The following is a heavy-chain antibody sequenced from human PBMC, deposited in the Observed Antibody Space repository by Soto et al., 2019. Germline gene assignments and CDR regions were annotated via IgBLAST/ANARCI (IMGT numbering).Heavy chain of an antibody. V-gene: IGHV4-61*01. CDR2: IYYSGST. CDR3: ARVRGRLWFGELKGNYYYYGMDV. D-gene: IGHD3-10*01. J-gene: IGHJ6*02. CDR1: GGSVSSGSYY. Sequence: SETLSLTCTVSGGSVSSGSYYWSWIRQPPGKGLDWIGYIYYSGSTNYNPSLKSRVTISVDTSKNQCSLKLSSVTAADTAVYYCARVRGRLWFGELKGNYYYYGMDVWGQGTTVTVSS.